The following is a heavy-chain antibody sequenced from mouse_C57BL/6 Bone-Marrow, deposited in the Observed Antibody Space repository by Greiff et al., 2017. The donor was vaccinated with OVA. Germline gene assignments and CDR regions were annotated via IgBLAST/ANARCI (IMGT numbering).Heavy chain of an antibody. CDR1: GFNFSDYY. J-gene: IGHJ1*03. Sequence: EVKLMESEGGLVQPGSSMKLSCTASGFNFSDYYMAWVRQVPETGLEWVANINYDGSSTYYLDSLKSRFIISRDNAKNILYLQMSSLKSEDTAAYSSAKVANRDTGYWYFDVWGTGTTVTVSS. CDR3: AKVANRDTGYWYFDV. CDR2: INYDGSST. V-gene: IGHV5-16*01. D-gene: IGHD4-1*02.